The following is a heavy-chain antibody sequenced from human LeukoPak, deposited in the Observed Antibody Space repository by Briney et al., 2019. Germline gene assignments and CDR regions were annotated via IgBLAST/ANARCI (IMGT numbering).Heavy chain of an antibody. CDR2: INPNSGNT. CDR3: ARGRRGIVVVPATYYFDY. CDR1: GYTFTGYY. V-gene: IGHV1-8*02. D-gene: IGHD2-2*01. J-gene: IGHJ4*02. Sequence: ASVKVSCKASGYTFTGYYMHWVRQAPGQGLEWMGWINPNSGNTGYAQKFQGRVTMTRNTSISTAYMELSSLRSEDTAVYYCARGRRGIVVVPATYYFDYWGQGTLVTVSS.